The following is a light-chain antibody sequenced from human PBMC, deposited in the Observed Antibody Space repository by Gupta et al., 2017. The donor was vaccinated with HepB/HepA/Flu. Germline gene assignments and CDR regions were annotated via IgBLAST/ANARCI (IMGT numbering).Light chain of an antibody. CDR2: EVS. CDR1: SSAVGSYNR. CDR3: SSDTSSSTVV. V-gene: IGLV2-18*02. Sequence: SALTQPPSVSASPAPSVTISCTVTSSAVGSYNRVSWYQQPPATPPDLMIYEVSNRPSGVPDGFSGSKSGNTTSLTITGLQAEDEADYYSSSDTSSSTVVFGGGTKLTVL. J-gene: IGLJ2*01.